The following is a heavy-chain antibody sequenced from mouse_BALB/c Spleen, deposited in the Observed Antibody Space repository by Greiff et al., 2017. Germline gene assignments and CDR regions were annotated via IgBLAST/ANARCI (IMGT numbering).Heavy chain of an antibody. Sequence: VQLQQSGPELMKPGASVKISCKASGYSFTSYYMHWVKQSHGKSLEWIGYIDPFNGGTSYNQKFKGKATLTVDKSSSTAYMHLSSLTSEDSAVYYCARDTTVVATGGYFDYWGQGTTLTVSS. J-gene: IGHJ2*01. CDR2: IDPFNGGT. D-gene: IGHD1-1*01. CDR3: ARDTTVVATGGYFDY. V-gene: IGHV1S135*01. CDR1: GYSFTSYY.